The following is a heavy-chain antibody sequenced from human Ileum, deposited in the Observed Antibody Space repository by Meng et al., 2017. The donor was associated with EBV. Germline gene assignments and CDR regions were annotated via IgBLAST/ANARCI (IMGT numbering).Heavy chain of an antibody. Sequence: QRRLQESGPGLVKPSETLFLTCTVSGGSISSSSYYWAWIRQPPGEGLEWIGSVVYSGTTYYTSSLKSRVSISVDTSKNQFSLKLSSVTAADTAVYYCARHHHSPTFDYWGQGTLVTVSS. D-gene: IGHD1-14*01. CDR2: VVYSGTT. V-gene: IGHV4-39*01. CDR3: ARHHHSPTFDY. J-gene: IGHJ4*02. CDR1: GGSISSSSYY.